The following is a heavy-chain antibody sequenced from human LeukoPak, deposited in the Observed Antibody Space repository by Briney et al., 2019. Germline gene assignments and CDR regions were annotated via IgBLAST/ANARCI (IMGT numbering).Heavy chain of an antibody. J-gene: IGHJ4*02. Sequence: GGSLRLSCAASGFTFISYAMSGVREAPGKGLEWVAVIWYDGSRKHYADSVKGRFTISRDDSKNTLYLQMNSLRADDTAVYYCARDPSSSFDYWGQGTLVTVSS. CDR3: ARDPSSSFDY. CDR2: IWYDGSRK. D-gene: IGHD6-6*01. CDR1: GFTFISYA. V-gene: IGHV3-33*08.